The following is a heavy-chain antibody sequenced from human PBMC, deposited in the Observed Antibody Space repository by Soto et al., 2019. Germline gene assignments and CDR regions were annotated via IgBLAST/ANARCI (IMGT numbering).Heavy chain of an antibody. CDR1: GFSLSTSGVG. V-gene: IGHV2-5*02. CDR3: AHVPSAIYYCGSGSYYFNWFDP. J-gene: IGHJ5*02. Sequence: SGPTLVNPTQTLTLTCTFSGFSLSTSGVGVGWIRQPPGKALEWLALIYWDDDKRYSPSLKSRLTITKDTSKNQVVLTMTNMDPVDTATYYCAHVPSAIYYCGSGSYYFNWFDPWGQGTLVTVSS. D-gene: IGHD3-10*01. CDR2: IYWDDDK.